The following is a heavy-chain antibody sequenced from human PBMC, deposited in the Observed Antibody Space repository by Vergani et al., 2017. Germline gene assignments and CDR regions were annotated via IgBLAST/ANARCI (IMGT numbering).Heavy chain of an antibody. D-gene: IGHD2-15*01. J-gene: IGHJ4*02. Sequence: QLQLQESGPGLVKPSETLSLTCTVSGGSISSSSYYWGWIRQPPGKGLEWIGSIYYSGSTYYNPSLKSRVTISVDTSKNQFSLKLSSVTAADTAVYYCARRDIVVGREIDYWGQGTLVTVSS. CDR3: ARRDIVVGREIDY. CDR2: IYYSGST. V-gene: IGHV4-39*01. CDR1: GGSISSSSYY.